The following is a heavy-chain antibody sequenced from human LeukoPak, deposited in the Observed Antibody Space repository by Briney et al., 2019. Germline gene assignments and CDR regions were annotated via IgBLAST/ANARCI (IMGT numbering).Heavy chain of an antibody. V-gene: IGHV4-59*08. CDR2: IYYSGST. J-gene: IGHJ4*02. CDR3: ERMGEYYDSSGYYWVY. CDR1: GGSISSYY. D-gene: IGHD3-22*01. Sequence: SETLSLTCTLSGGSISSYYWSWIRQPPGKGLEGIGYIYYSGSTNYNPSLKSRVTISVDTSKNQFSLKLSSVTAADTAVYYCERMGEYYDSSGYYWVYWGQGTLVTVSS.